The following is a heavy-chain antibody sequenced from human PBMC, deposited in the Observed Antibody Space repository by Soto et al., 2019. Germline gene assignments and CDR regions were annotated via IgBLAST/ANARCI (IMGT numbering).Heavy chain of an antibody. J-gene: IGHJ4*02. D-gene: IGHD1-26*01. V-gene: IGHV1-2*02. Sequence: ASVKFSCKTSGYTFTDYYMHLVRHAPGQGLEWMGWINPNSGGPISAQKFQGRVTMTRDTFISTAYLELSRLRSDDTAVYYCARGDTTSLDYWGQGTQVTVSS. CDR1: GYTFTDYY. CDR2: INPNSGGP. CDR3: ARGDTTSLDY.